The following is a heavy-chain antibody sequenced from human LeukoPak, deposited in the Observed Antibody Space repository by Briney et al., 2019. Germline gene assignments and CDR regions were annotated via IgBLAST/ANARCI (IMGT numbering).Heavy chain of an antibody. Sequence: ASVKVSCKASGYTFTSYGISRVRQAPGQGLEWMGWISAYNGNTNYAQKLQGRVTMTTDTSTSTAYMELRSLRSDDTAVYYCASCSSGWSEFDYWGQGTLVTVSS. D-gene: IGHD6-19*01. J-gene: IGHJ4*02. CDR2: ISAYNGNT. V-gene: IGHV1-18*01. CDR3: ASCSSGWSEFDY. CDR1: GYTFTSYG.